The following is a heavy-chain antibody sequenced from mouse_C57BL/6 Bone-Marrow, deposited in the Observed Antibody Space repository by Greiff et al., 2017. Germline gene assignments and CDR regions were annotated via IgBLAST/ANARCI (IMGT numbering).Heavy chain of an antibody. Sequence: LQESGAELARPGASVKLSCKASGYTFTSYGISWVKQRTGQGLEWIGEIYPRSGNTYYNEKFKGKATLTADKSSSTAYMELRSLTSEESAVYFCARRVTTVVAKTAYWYFDVWGTGTTVTVSS. CDR2: IYPRSGNT. CDR3: ARRVTTVVAKTAYWYFDV. J-gene: IGHJ1*03. D-gene: IGHD1-1*01. CDR1: GYTFTSYG. V-gene: IGHV1-81*01.